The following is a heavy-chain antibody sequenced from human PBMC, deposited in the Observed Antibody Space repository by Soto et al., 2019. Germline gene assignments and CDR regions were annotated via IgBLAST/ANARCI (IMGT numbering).Heavy chain of an antibody. Sequence: EVQLVESGGGLVKPGGSLRLSCEASGFAFSAYTMHRVRQAPRKGLEWVSSISSGSTYIKYAESVKGRFTISRDNAKKSLYLQMNRLTAEDTAVYFCAKEASYYYELFDYWGQGTLVTVSS. V-gene: IGHV3-21*01. J-gene: IGHJ4*02. CDR1: GFAFSAYT. CDR2: ISSGSTYI. D-gene: IGHD3-22*01. CDR3: AKEASYYYELFDY.